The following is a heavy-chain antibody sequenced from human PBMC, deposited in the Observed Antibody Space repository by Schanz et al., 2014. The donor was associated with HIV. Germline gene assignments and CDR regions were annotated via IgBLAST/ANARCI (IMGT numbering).Heavy chain of an antibody. V-gene: IGHV3-30*03. CDR1: GFTFNNFG. CDR3: ARDSVDAVVTSTDYYNGIDV. CDR2: ISYDGNNQ. Sequence: QVQLVQSGGGVVQPGRSLRLSCAVSGFTFNNFGMHWVRQAPGKGLEWVAVISYDGNNQYYADSVKGRFTISRDNSRNRVFLQMNSLRDEDTAIYFCARDSVDAVVTSTDYYNGIDVWGQGTTVTVSS. D-gene: IGHD2-21*02. J-gene: IGHJ6*02.